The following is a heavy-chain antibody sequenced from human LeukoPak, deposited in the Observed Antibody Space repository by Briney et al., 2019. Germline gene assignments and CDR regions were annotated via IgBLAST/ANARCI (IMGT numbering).Heavy chain of an antibody. J-gene: IGHJ6*02. CDR3: ARGYSNYVYYGMDV. D-gene: IGHD4-11*01. CDR2: IYTSGST. Sequence: PSETLSLTCTVSGGSISSYYWSWIRQPAGKGLEWIGRIYTSGSTNYNPSLKSRVTMPVDTSKNQFSLKLSSVTAADTAVYYCARGYSNYVYYGMDVWGQGTTVTVSS. V-gene: IGHV4-4*07. CDR1: GGSISSYY.